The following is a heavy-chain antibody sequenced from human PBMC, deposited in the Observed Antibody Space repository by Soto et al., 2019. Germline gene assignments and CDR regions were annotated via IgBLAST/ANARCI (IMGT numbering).Heavy chain of an antibody. D-gene: IGHD6-19*01. CDR3: AKDSRQWLVLVAFDI. V-gene: IGHV3-30*18. CDR1: GFTFSSYG. J-gene: IGHJ3*02. Sequence: SLRLSCAASGFTFSSYGMHWVRQAPGKGLEWVAVISYDGSNKYYADSVKGRFTISRDNSKNTLYLQMNSLRAEDTAVYYCAKDSRQWLVLVAFDIWGQGTMVTVSS. CDR2: ISYDGSNK.